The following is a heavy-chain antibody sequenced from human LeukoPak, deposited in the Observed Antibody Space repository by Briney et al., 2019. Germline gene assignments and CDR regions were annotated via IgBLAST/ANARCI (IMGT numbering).Heavy chain of an antibody. Sequence: PGGSLRLSCAVSGGTFSAYWMAWVRQSPGKGLEWVAEINEDGSVKYYAGSMKGRFTISRDNAKNSLYLQMNSLGAEDTAVYYCAKVPRDSDCYWGQGTLVTVSS. D-gene: IGHD2-21*02. V-gene: IGHV3-7*01. CDR2: INEDGSVK. CDR3: AKVPRDSDCY. CDR1: GGTFSAYW. J-gene: IGHJ4*02.